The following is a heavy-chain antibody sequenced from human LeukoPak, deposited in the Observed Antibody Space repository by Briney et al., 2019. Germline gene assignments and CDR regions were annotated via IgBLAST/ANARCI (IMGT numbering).Heavy chain of an antibody. D-gene: IGHD6-13*01. CDR3: VRNIAAAWWY. Sequence: GGSLRLSCAASGFTFSSYAMGWVRQAPGKGLEWVSTISGSGGSTYYADSVKGRFTISRDNSKNTLYLQMSSLRAEDMAVYYCVRNIAAAWWYWGQGTLVTVSS. CDR2: ISGSGGST. CDR1: GFTFSSYA. J-gene: IGHJ4*02. V-gene: IGHV3-23*01.